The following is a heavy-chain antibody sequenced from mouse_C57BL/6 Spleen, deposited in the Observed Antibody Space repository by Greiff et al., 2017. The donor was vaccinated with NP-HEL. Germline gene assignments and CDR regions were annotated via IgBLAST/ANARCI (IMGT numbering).Heavy chain of an antibody. CDR3: AREGLSGKGYFDY. CDR2: IDPSDSET. D-gene: IGHD4-1*01. J-gene: IGHJ2*01. Sequence: QVQLQQPGAELVRPGSSVKLSCKASGYTFTSYWIHWVKQRPIQGLEWIGNIDPSDSETHYNQKFKDKATLTVDKSSSTAYMQLSSLTSEDSAVYYCAREGLSGKGYFDYWGQGTTLTVSS. V-gene: IGHV1-52*01. CDR1: GYTFTSYW.